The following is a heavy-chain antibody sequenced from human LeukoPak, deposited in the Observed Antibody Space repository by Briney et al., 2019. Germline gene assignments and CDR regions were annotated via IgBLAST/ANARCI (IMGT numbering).Heavy chain of an antibody. J-gene: IGHJ3*02. D-gene: IGHD5-18*01. CDR2: IYAGGST. Sequence: GGSLRLSCAASGFTVSDNYMSWVRQAPGKGLEWVSVIYAGGSTYYADSVKGRFSISRDNSKNTLYLQMNSLRAEDTAVYYCARDTWGYSYAFDIWGQGTMVTVSS. V-gene: IGHV3-53*01. CDR3: ARDTWGYSYAFDI. CDR1: GFTVSDNY.